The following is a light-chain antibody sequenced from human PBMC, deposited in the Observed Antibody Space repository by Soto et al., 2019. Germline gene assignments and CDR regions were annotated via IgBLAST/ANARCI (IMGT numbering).Light chain of an antibody. CDR1: QSVSDSY. V-gene: IGKV3-20*01. J-gene: IGKJ2*01. CDR3: QQYVTSPPMYT. CDR2: ATS. Sequence: ENVLTQSPGTLSLSPGERATLSCRASQSVSDSYLAWYQQKPGQTPRLLIYATSGRATGIPDRFSGSGSGTDFTLTISRVEPEDFAVYYCQQYVTSPPMYTFGQGTKVEIK.